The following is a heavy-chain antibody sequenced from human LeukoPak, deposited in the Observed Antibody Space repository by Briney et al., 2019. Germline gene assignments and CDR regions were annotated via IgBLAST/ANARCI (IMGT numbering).Heavy chain of an antibody. D-gene: IGHD4-23*01. CDR2: LSYDGTNK. J-gene: IGHJ4*02. CDR3: AKEIDYGGNSSDY. CDR1: GFTFSSFA. V-gene: IGHV3-30*18. Sequence: PGGSLRLPCAASGFTFSSFAMHWVRQAPGKGLEWVAVLSYDGTNKYYADSVKGRFTISRDNSKNTLYLQMNSLRAEDTAIYYCAKEIDYGGNSSDYWGQGTLVTVSS.